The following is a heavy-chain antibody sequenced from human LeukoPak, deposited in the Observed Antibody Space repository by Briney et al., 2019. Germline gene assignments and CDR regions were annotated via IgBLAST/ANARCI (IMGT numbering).Heavy chain of an antibody. CDR3: ARGPNKYDGGNSGSAWFYP. V-gene: IGHV1-8*01. CDR2: MNPNSGNT. CDR1: GFTFTTYD. Sequence: VASVKVSCKASGFTFTTYDINWVRQATGQGLEWMGWMNPNSGNTGYAQKFQGRVTMTRNTSISTAYMELSSLRSEDTAVYYCARGPNKYDGGNSGSAWFYPWGQGTLVTVSS. D-gene: IGHD4-23*01. J-gene: IGHJ5*02.